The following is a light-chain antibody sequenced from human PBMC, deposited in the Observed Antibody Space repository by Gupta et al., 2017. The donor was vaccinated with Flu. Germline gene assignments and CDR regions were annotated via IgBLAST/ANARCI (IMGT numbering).Light chain of an antibody. CDR3: QQYYIYPRT. J-gene: IGKJ4*01. CDR2: TAS. Sequence: GDRVTITCRASQGISSYLAWYQQRPGKVPKLLIYTASTLQSGVPSRFSGSGSGTEFTLTISSLQSEDFATYYCQQYYIYPRTFGGGTKVEI. V-gene: IGKV1-8*01. CDR1: QGISSY.